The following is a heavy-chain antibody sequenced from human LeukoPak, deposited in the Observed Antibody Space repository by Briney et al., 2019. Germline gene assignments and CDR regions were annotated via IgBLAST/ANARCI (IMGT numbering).Heavy chain of an antibody. CDR3: ARFVKQQPLGFYYYYGMDV. CDR2: ISAYNGNT. D-gene: IGHD6-13*01. V-gene: IGHV1-18*04. Sequence: ASVKVSCKASSYTFTSYGISWVRQAPGQGLEWMGWISAYNGNTNYAQKLQGRVTMTTDTSTSTAYMELRSLRSDDTAVYYCARFVKQQPLGFYYYYGMDVWGKGTTVTVSS. J-gene: IGHJ6*04. CDR1: SYTFTSYG.